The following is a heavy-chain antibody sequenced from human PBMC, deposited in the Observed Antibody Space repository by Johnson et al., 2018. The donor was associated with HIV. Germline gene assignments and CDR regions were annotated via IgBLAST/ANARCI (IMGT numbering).Heavy chain of an antibody. D-gene: IGHD1-1*01. CDR2: ISYDGSNK. CDR1: GFMFSSFA. V-gene: IGHV3-30*04. J-gene: IGHJ3*02. CDR3: ARGGNEIDAFDI. Sequence: QVQLVESGGGVVQPGRSLRLSCAASGFMFSSFAMHWVRQAPGKGLEWVAVISYDGSNKYYADSVKGRFTISRDNSKNTLYLQMNSLRAEDTAVYYCARGGNEIDAFDIWGQGTMVTVSS.